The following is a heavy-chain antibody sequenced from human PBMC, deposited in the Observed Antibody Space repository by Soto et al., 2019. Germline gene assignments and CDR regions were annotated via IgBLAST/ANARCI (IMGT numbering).Heavy chain of an antibody. CDR2: ISYDGSLQ. V-gene: IGHV3-30*03. CDR3: VSDRGYGHASVPYS. Sequence: QAQLVESGGGVVQPGRSLRLSCAASGFAFSSYGMHWVRQAPATGRGWVAVISYDGSLQHYADSVKGRFTISRDNSKNMVLLQMSSLRAEDTAVYYCVSDRGYGHASVPYSWGQGTLVSVSS. CDR1: GFAFSSYG. D-gene: IGHD5-18*01. J-gene: IGHJ4*02.